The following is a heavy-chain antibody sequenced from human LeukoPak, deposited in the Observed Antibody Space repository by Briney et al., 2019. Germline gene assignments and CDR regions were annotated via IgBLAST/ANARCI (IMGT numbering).Heavy chain of an antibody. Sequence: GGSLRLNCATPRFSLTDYRLYSGSQAPGKGLKWVAFLRYDGSDKDYADSVKGRFTISRDNSKNTLYLQMDSLRAEDTAVYYCAKGKYYMDRWGKGTTVTVSS. CDR3: AKGKYYMDR. CDR1: RFSLTDYR. V-gene: IGHV3-30*02. CDR2: LRYDGSDK. J-gene: IGHJ6*03.